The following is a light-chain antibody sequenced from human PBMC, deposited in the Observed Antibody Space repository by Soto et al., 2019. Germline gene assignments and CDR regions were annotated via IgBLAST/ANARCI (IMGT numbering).Light chain of an antibody. CDR3: HQTYTTPRT. J-gene: IGKJ1*01. CDR2: DAS. V-gene: IGKV1-5*01. CDR1: QSISSR. Sequence: DIQMTPSPSTLSATVGDRVTTTFRAIQSISSRLAWYQLKPGKAPKLLIYDASSLESGVPSRFSGSGSGTEFTLTISSLQPEDFATYYCHQTYTTPRTFGQGTKVDI.